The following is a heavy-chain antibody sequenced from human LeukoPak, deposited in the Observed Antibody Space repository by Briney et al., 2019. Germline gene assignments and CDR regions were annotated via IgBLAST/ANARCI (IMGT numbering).Heavy chain of an antibody. D-gene: IGHD3-22*01. Sequence: PGRSLRLSCVASGFTFSSYGMHWVRQAPGKGLEWVAVISYDGSNKYYADSVKGRFTISRDNSKNTLYLQMNSLRAEDTAVYYCAKSYYYDKLAYYWGQGTLVTVSS. J-gene: IGHJ4*02. CDR3: AKSYYYDKLAYY. CDR2: ISYDGSNK. V-gene: IGHV3-30*18. CDR1: GFTFSSYG.